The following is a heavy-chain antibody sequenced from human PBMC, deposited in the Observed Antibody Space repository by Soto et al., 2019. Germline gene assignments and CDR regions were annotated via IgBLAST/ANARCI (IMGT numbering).Heavy chain of an antibody. D-gene: IGHD2-8*01. CDR2: ISSNGGST. J-gene: IGHJ4*02. CDR1: GFTFSSYA. Sequence: GGSLRLSCSASGFTFSSYAMHWVRQAPGKGLEYVSAISSNGGSTYYADSVKGRFTISRDNSKNTLYLQMSSLRAEDTAVYYCVKDRGWLGDIVLMVYVIPTKKTIAAAFHYWGQGTLVTVSS. CDR3: VKDRGWLGDIVLMVYVIPTKKTIAAAFHY. V-gene: IGHV3-64D*08.